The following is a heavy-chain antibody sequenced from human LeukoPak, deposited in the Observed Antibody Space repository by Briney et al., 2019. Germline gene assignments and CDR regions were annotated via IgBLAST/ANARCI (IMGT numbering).Heavy chain of an antibody. CDR1: GGTFSSYA. Sequence: SVKVSCTASGGTFSSYAISWVRQAPGQGLEWMGGIIPIFGTANYAQKFQGRVTITADESTSTAYMELSSLRSEDTAVYYCARCGAGPSFGVVIYYYYYMDVWGKGTTVTVSS. J-gene: IGHJ6*03. CDR2: IIPIFGTA. V-gene: IGHV1-69*01. D-gene: IGHD3-3*01. CDR3: ARCGAGPSFGVVIYYYYYMDV.